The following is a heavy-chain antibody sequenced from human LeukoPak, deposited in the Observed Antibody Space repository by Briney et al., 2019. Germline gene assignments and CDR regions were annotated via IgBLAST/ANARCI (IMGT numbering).Heavy chain of an antibody. Sequence: PGGSLRLSCAASGFTVSSNYMSWVRQAPGKALEWVSVIYSGGSTYYADSVKGRFTISRDNSKNTLYLQMNSLRAEDTAVYYCARDRGGAAAGIFWFDPWGQGTLVTVSA. CDR2: IYSGGST. D-gene: IGHD6-13*01. V-gene: IGHV3-53*01. CDR1: GFTVSSNY. J-gene: IGHJ5*02. CDR3: ARDRGGAAAGIFWFDP.